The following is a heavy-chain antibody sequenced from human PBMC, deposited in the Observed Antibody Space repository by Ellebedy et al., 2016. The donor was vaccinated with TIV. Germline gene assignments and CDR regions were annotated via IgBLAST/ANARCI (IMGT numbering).Heavy chain of an antibody. Sequence: GESLKIPXKGSGYSFTSYWISWVRQMPGKGLEWMGRIDPSDSYTNYSPSFQGHVTISADKSISTAYLQWSSLKASDTAMYYCARRTIFGVVNTFDIWGQGTMVTVSS. J-gene: IGHJ3*02. CDR3: ARRTIFGVVNTFDI. D-gene: IGHD3-3*01. V-gene: IGHV5-10-1*01. CDR2: IDPSDSYT. CDR1: GYSFTSYW.